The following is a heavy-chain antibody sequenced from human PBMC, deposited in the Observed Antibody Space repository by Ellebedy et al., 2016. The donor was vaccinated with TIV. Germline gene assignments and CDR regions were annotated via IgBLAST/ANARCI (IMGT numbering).Heavy chain of an antibody. CDR1: GFTVSSNY. CDR2: IYSHGSA. J-gene: IGHJ4*02. V-gene: IGHV3-66*01. D-gene: IGHD6-13*01. Sequence: GGSLRLSCAASGFTVSSNYMSWVRQAPGKGLEWVSIIYSHGSAYYADSVKGRFTISRDNSKNTVHLQMNSLGAEDTAVYYCASGISTAGTSLHYWGQGTLVTVSS. CDR3: ASGISTAGTSLHY.